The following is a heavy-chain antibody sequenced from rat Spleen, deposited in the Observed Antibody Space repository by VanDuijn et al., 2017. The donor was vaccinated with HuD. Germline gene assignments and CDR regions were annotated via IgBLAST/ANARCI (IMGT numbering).Heavy chain of an antibody. J-gene: IGHJ2*01. CDR2: IIYDGSST. Sequence: EVQLVESGGGLVQPGRSLTLSCVVSGFSFSDYNMAWVRQAPKKGLEWVATIIYDGSSTYYGDAVKGRFTISRDNAKSTLYLQMNSLRAEDTATYYCARSYIGTTLDYWGQGVMVTVSS. CDR1: GFSFSDYN. CDR3: ARSYIGTTLDY. V-gene: IGHV5S10*01. D-gene: IGHD1-5*01.